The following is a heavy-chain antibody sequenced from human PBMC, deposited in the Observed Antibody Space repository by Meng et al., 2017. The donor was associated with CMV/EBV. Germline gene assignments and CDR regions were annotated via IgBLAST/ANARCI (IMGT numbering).Heavy chain of an antibody. CDR1: GVSIRTHY. Sequence: QVPLHQSGTGLVNPSETLALTCRVSGVSIRTHYWSWVRQTPGKGLEWIASIHYTGGADYSPSLKSRLTISVDTSDSQLSLKLSSVTPADTAMYYCAERGGGYWGQGILVTVSS. J-gene: IGHJ4*02. V-gene: IGHV4-59*11. CDR2: IHYTGGA. CDR3: AERGGGY. D-gene: IGHD1-1*01.